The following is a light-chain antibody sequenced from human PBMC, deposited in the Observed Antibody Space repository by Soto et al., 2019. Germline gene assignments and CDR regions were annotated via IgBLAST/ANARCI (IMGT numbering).Light chain of an antibody. Sequence: DIQMTQSPSTLSGSVGDRVTITCRASQTISSGLAWYQQKPGKAPKLLIYKASTLKSGVPSRFSGRGSGTEFTLTISSLQPDDFATYYCQHYNSYSEAFGQGTKVDIK. CDR1: QTISSG. V-gene: IGKV1-5*03. CDR2: KAS. J-gene: IGKJ1*01. CDR3: QHYNSYSEA.